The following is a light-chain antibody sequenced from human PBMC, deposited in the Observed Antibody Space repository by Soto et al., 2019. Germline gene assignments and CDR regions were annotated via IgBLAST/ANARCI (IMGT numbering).Light chain of an antibody. CDR3: QQRSNWPLLT. J-gene: IGKJ4*01. V-gene: IGKV3-11*01. CDR1: QSVSSY. Sequence: EIVLTQSPATLSLSPGERATLSCRASQSVSSYLAWYQQKPGQAPRLLIYDASNRGTGITARFSGSGSGTDFTLPISSREPEDFAVVYCQQRSNWPLLTFGGGTKVEIK. CDR2: DAS.